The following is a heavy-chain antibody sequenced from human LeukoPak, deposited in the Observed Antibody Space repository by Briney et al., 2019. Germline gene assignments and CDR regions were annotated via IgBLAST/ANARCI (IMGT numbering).Heavy chain of an antibody. CDR3: ARGASRHFDY. Sequence: SGTLSLTCAVSGGSLSSGNWWSWVRQPPGKGLEWIGEIYHSGNTNFSPSLKSRVTISVDKSKNQFSLDLISVTAADTAVYYCARGASRHFDYWGRGALVTVSS. CDR1: GGSLSSGNW. V-gene: IGHV4-4*02. CDR2: IYHSGNT. J-gene: IGHJ4*02.